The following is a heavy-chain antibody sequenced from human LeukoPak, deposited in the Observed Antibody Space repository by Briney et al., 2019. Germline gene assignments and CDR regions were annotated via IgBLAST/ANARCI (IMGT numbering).Heavy chain of an antibody. Sequence: GGSLRLSCAASGFTFSSYAMSWVRQAPGKGLARVSTISGGSGSTYCADSVKGRFTISRDNSKNTLYLQMNSLRDEDTAVYYCAKHRFESGGYHSTDWGQGTLVTVSS. V-gene: IGHV3-23*01. CDR2: ISGGSGST. CDR1: GFTFSSYA. D-gene: IGHD3-22*01. J-gene: IGHJ4*02. CDR3: AKHRFESGGYHSTD.